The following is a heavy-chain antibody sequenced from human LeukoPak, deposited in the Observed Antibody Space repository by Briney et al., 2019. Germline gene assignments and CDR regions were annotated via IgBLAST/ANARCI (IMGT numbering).Heavy chain of an antibody. D-gene: IGHD3-10*01. Sequence: TSETLSLTCTVSGGSISSYYWSWIRQPPGKGLEWIGCIYYSGSTNYNPSLKSRVTISVDTSKNQFSLKLSSVTAADTAVYYCARERGDLRGDAFDIWGQGTMVTVSS. CDR2: IYYSGST. CDR3: ARERGDLRGDAFDI. J-gene: IGHJ3*02. V-gene: IGHV4-59*12. CDR1: GGSISSYY.